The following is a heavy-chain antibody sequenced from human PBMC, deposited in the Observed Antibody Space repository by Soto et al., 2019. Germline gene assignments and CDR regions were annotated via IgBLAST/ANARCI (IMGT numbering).Heavy chain of an antibody. J-gene: IGHJ4*02. Sequence: PGGSLRLSCVASGFPFSNYYMYWVRQAPGKGLEWVAVISGSEDNIHYADSVKGRFITSRDNSKNTLYLLMNRLTTEDIAIYYCAKIALVGSFGFELARDYWGQGILVTVSS. V-gene: IGHV3-23*01. CDR2: ISGSEDNI. CDR3: AKIALVGSFGFELARDY. CDR1: GFPFSNYY. D-gene: IGHD2-8*02.